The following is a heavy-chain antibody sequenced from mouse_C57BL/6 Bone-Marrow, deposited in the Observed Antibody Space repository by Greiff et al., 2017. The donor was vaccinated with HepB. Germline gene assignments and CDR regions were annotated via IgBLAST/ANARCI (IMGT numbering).Heavy chain of an antibody. J-gene: IGHJ3*01. CDR1: GYSITSGYY. V-gene: IGHV3-6*01. Sequence: EVKLLESGPGLVKPSQSLSLTCSVTGYSITSGYYWNWIRQFPGNKLEWMGYISYDGSNNYNPSLKNRISITRDTSKNQFFLKLNSVTTEDTATYYCASYYYGSSSWGQGTLVTVSA. D-gene: IGHD1-1*01. CDR2: ISYDGSN. CDR3: ASYYYGSSS.